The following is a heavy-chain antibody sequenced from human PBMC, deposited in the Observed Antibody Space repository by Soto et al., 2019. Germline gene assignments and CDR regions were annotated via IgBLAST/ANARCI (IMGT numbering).Heavy chain of an antibody. CDR3: ARNWNDDYYYYYGMDV. J-gene: IGHJ6*02. V-gene: IGHV4-31*03. D-gene: IGHD1-1*01. Sequence: QVQLQESGPGLVKPSQTLSLTCTVSGGSISSGGYYWSWIRQHPGKGLEWIGYIYYSGSTYYNPSLKSRVTISVDTSKNQFSLKLSSVTGADTAVYYCARNWNDDYYYYYGMDVWGQGTTVTVSS. CDR1: GGSISSGGYY. CDR2: IYYSGST.